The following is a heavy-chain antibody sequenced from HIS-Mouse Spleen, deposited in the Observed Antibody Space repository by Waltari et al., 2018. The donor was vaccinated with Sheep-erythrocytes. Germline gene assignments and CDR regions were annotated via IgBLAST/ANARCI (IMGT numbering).Heavy chain of an antibody. D-gene: IGHD1-26*01. CDR3: AQTGATTPHFDY. J-gene: IGHJ4*02. V-gene: IGHV1-69*04. CDR2: IIPILGIA. CDR1: GCTFSSYA. Sequence: QVQLVQSGAEVKKPGSSVKVSCKASGCTFSSYAIGWVRQAPGQGLEWMGRIIPILGIANYAQKFQGRVTITADKSTSTAYMEMSSLRSEDTAVYYCAQTGATTPHFDYWGQGTLVTVSS.